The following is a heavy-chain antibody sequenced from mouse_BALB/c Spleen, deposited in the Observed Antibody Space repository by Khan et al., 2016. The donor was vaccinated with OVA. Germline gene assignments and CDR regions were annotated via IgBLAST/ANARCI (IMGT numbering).Heavy chain of an antibody. CDR3: ARDYWFAY. Sequence: EVQGVESGGGLVKPGGSLKLSCAASGFTFSNYAMSWVRQSPEQRLEWVASISSGDSTYYPDSVKGRFTISRDNARNILYLQMSSLRSEDTAMYYCARDYWFAYWGQGTLVTVAA. J-gene: IGHJ3*01. CDR2: ISSGDST. V-gene: IGHV5-6-5*01. CDR1: GFTFSNYA.